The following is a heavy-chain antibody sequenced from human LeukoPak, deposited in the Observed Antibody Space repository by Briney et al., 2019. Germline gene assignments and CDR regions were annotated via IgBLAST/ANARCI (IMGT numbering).Heavy chain of an antibody. Sequence: SETLSLTCTVSGGSISSYYWSWIRQPPGKGLEWIGYIYYSGSTNYNPSLKSRVTISADTSKNQFSLRLSSVTAADTAVYYCTRDRESGFWGQGILVTVSS. CDR3: TRDRESGF. J-gene: IGHJ4*02. D-gene: IGHD3-10*01. CDR2: IYYSGST. CDR1: GGSISSYY. V-gene: IGHV4-59*01.